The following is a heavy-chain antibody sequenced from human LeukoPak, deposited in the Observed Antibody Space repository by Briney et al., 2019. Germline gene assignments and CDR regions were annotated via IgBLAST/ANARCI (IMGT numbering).Heavy chain of an antibody. Sequence: GESLQISCKASGYSFPTYWIGWVRQMPGKGLEWMGVIYPGDSDTRYSPSFQGQVTISADKSISTAYLQWSSLKASDTAMYYCARPSDYGDYVSFDYWGQGTLVTVSS. CDR2: IYPGDSDT. V-gene: IGHV5-51*01. CDR1: GYSFPTYW. D-gene: IGHD4-17*01. J-gene: IGHJ4*02. CDR3: ARPSDYGDYVSFDY.